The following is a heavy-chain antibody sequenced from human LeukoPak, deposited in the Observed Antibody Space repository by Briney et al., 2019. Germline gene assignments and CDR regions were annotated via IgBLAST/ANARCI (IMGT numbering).Heavy chain of an antibody. CDR3: AREAWQNYGDYGYYYYYMDV. Sequence: QPGGSLRLSCAASGFTFSKYDIHWVRQAPGKGLEWVSYISSRSSTIYYADSVKGRFTISRDNSKNTLYLQMNSLRAEDTAVYYCAREAWQNYGDYGYYYYYMDVWGKGTTVTVSS. V-gene: IGHV3-48*01. CDR2: ISSRSSTI. J-gene: IGHJ6*03. CDR1: GFTFSKYD. D-gene: IGHD4-17*01.